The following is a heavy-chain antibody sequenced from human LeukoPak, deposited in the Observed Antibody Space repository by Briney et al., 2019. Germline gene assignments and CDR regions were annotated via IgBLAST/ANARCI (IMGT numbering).Heavy chain of an antibody. Sequence: GGSLRLSCAASGFTFTSYAMSWVRQAPGKGLEWVSAISGRGSSTYYADSVRGRFTISRDNSNNTLCLQMSSLRAEDTAIYYCAKAVGSCSGASCYASQDYWGQGTLVTVSS. CDR1: GFTFTSYA. D-gene: IGHD2-2*01. CDR2: ISGRGSST. J-gene: IGHJ4*02. V-gene: IGHV3-23*01. CDR3: AKAVGSCSGASCYASQDY.